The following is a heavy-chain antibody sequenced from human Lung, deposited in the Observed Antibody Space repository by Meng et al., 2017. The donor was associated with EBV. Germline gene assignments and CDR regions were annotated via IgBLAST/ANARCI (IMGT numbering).Heavy chain of an antibody. V-gene: IGHV7-4-1*02. CDR2: INTHTGNP. J-gene: IGHJ5*02. D-gene: IGHD2/OR15-2a*01. CDR3: ARGGNFDP. CDR1: GYTFINYA. Sequence: VQRVQSGFELKKPGASVKVSCKASGYTFINYAINWVRQAPGQGLEWMGWINTHTGNPTYGQGFTGRFVLSSDTSVSTANLQISSLKAEDTAVYYCARGGNFDPWGQGTLVTVSS.